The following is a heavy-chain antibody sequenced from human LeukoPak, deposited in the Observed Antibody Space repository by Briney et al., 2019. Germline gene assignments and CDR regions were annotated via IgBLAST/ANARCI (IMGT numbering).Heavy chain of an antibody. CDR3: ATQLLWFGGSVEEGY. J-gene: IGHJ4*02. Sequence: GGSLRLSCAASGLVFDNFAMSWVRQAPGRGLVWVSTITSSGSSTYYADSVKGRFTVSRDNSKNTLYLQMNNLRAEDTAVYYCATQLLWFGGSVEEGYWGQGTLVTVSS. CDR2: ITSSGSST. D-gene: IGHD3-10*01. CDR1: GLVFDNFA. V-gene: IGHV3-23*01.